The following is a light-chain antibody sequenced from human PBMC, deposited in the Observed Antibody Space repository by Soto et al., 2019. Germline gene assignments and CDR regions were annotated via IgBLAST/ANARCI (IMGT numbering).Light chain of an antibody. CDR1: QSVSIK. J-gene: IGKJ1*01. V-gene: IGKV3-20*01. Sequence: EIVLTQSPGILSLSPGERATLSCRASQSVSIKLAWYQQKPGQAPRLLIYDTSTRATGIPDRFSGSGSGTDFTLTISGLEPEDFAVYYCQQYGSSPRTTFGQGTKVDIK. CDR3: QQYGSSPRTT. CDR2: DTS.